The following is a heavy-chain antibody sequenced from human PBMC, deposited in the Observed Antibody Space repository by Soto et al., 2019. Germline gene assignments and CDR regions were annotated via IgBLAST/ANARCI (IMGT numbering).Heavy chain of an antibody. Sequence: GGSLRLSCAASGFTFSNAWMSWVRQAPGKGLEWVGRIKSKTDGGTTDYAAPVKGRFTISRDDSKNTLYLQMNSLKTEDTAVYYCTTEERMVYAKRPHYMDVWGKGTTVTVSS. CDR1: GFTFSNAW. D-gene: IGHD2-8*01. CDR2: IKSKTDGGTT. J-gene: IGHJ6*03. V-gene: IGHV3-15*01. CDR3: TTEERMVYAKRPHYMDV.